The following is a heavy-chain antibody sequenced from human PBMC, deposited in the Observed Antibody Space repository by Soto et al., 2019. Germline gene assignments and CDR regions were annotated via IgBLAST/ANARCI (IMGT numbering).Heavy chain of an antibody. CDR2: ISGRDGNI. V-gene: IGHV3-11*01. CDR1: GFTFSDSF. Sequence: PGGSLRLSCAASGFTFSDSFMSWSRQTPGKGLEWLSYISGRDGNIYYADSVRGRFTISRDNAKNSVYLQMNRLRAEDTAVYYCAGDQGPNYMAVWGKGTTVTVS. CDR3: AGDQGPNYMAV. J-gene: IGHJ6*03.